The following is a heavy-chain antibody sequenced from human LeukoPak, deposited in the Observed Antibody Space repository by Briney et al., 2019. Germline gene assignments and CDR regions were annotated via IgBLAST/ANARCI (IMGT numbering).Heavy chain of an antibody. CDR3: ARDLAYSSGWYSAGAFDI. D-gene: IGHD6-19*01. Sequence: TSETLSLTCTVSGGSISSYYRAWIRQPPGKGLEWIGSMDYSESSDYNPSLKSRLTISADTSKNQFSLKLSSVTAADTAVYYCARDLAYSSGWYSAGAFDIWGQGTKVTVSS. CDR1: GGSISSYY. CDR2: MDYSESS. J-gene: IGHJ3*02. V-gene: IGHV4-59*12.